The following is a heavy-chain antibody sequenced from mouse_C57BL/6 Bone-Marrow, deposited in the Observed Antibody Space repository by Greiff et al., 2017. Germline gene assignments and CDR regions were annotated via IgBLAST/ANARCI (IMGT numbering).Heavy chain of an antibody. CDR3: VRGTTVVAPYYAMDY. J-gene: IGHJ4*01. CDR2: IRSKSSNYAT. CDR1: GFTFNTYA. V-gene: IGHV10-3*01. D-gene: IGHD1-1*01. Sequence: EVMLVESGGGLVQPKGSLKLSCAASGFTFNTYAMHWVRPAPGKGLEWVARIRSKSSNYATYYADSVKDRFTISRDDSQSMLYLQMNNLKTEDTAMYYCVRGTTVVAPYYAMDYWGQGTSVTVSS.